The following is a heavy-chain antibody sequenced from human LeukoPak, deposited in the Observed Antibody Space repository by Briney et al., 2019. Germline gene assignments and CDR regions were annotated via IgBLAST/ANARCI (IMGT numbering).Heavy chain of an antibody. D-gene: IGHD6-13*01. CDR2: IRNDGKNN. V-gene: IGHV3-30*02. CDR3: AKDRVAAHDDFDC. J-gene: IGHJ4*02. Sequence: PGGSLRLSCTASGFTFGDYAMSWVRQAPGKGLEWVAFIRNDGKNNYYGDSVKGRFTISRDNSKNTLYLQMNSLRAEDTAMYYCAKDRVAAHDDFDCWGQGTLVTVSS. CDR1: GFTFGDYA.